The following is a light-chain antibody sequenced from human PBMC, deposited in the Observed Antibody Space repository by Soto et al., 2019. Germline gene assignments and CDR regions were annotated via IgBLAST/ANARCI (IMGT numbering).Light chain of an antibody. J-gene: IGKJ1*01. Sequence: TLSCRASQSVSSSYLAWYQQKPGQAPRLLIYGASSRATGIPDRFSGSGSGTDFTLTISRLEPEDFAVYYCQQYGSSPRTFGPG. CDR3: QQYGSSPRT. V-gene: IGKV3-20*01. CDR1: QSVSSSY. CDR2: GAS.